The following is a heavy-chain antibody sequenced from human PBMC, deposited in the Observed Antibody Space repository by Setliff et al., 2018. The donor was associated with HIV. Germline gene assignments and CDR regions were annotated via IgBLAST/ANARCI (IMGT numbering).Heavy chain of an antibody. CDR1: GASIGRRSDC. J-gene: IGHJ6*03. V-gene: IGHV4-39*01. D-gene: IGHD4-17*01. CDR3: ARGNSRRLRVHYYYYYMDV. Sequence: PSETLSLTCTVSGASIGRRSDCWGWIRQPPGKGLEWIGSFYYSWNTYYNPSLKSRVTISVDTSKNQFSLKLSSVTAADTAVYYCARGNSRRLRVHYYYYYMDVWGKGTTVTVSS. CDR2: FYYSWNT.